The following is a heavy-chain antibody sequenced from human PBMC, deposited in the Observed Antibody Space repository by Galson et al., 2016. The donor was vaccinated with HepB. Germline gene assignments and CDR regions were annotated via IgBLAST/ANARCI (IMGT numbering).Heavy chain of an antibody. CDR2: INAGTGNT. J-gene: IGHJ6*02. CDR1: GYTFSTCA. D-gene: IGHD2-21*01. V-gene: IGHV1-3*01. CDR3: ARLGEYPV. Sequence: SVKVSCNASGYTFSTCAIHWLRQAPGQGLAWMEWINAGTGNTRYSQNFQGGVTMTSDTSASTAYMELSRLRSEDTAVYYCARLGEYPVWGQGTTVTVSS.